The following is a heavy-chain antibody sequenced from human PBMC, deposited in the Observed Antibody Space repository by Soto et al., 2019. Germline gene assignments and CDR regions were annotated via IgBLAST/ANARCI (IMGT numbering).Heavy chain of an antibody. D-gene: IGHD6-19*01. V-gene: IGHV5-51*01. CDR2: IYPGDSDT. Sequence: GESLKISCKGSGYSFTSYWIGWVRQMPGKGLEWMGIIYPGDSDTSYSPSFQGQVTISADRSISTAYLQWSSLKASATARYYCARHNVRIGSSGWYPAYYYYGMDVWGQGTTVTVSS. CDR1: GYSFTSYW. J-gene: IGHJ6*02. CDR3: ARHNVRIGSSGWYPAYYYYGMDV.